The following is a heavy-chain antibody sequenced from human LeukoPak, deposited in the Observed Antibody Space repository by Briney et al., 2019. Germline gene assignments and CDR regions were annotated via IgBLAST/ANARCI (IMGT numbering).Heavy chain of an antibody. J-gene: IGHJ4*02. Sequence: GGSLRLSCATSGFTFSDYYMSWIRQAPGKGLEWVSYITGSGNHLYYTDSVKGRFTISRDSAKNSLYLQMNSLRAEDTALYYCARGAVDYGGNSYFADYWGQGTLVTVSS. CDR2: ITGSGNHL. D-gene: IGHD4-23*01. V-gene: IGHV3-11*04. CDR3: ARGAVDYGGNSYFADY. CDR1: GFTFSDYY.